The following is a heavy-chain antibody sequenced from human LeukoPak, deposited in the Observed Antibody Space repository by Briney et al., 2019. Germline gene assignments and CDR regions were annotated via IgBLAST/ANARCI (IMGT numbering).Heavy chain of an antibody. CDR1: GFTFNNYA. CDR2: ISYDGSNK. CDR3: ARAIAQYSYCSSADCYTGLFDP. D-gene: IGHD2-2*02. J-gene: IGHJ5*02. Sequence: PGGSLRLSCAASGFTFNNYAIHRVRQAPGKGLEWVALISYDGSNKYYADSVKGRFTISRDNSKNTLYLQMNSLRAEDTAVYYCARAIAQYSYCSSADCYTGLFDPWGQGTLVTVSS. V-gene: IGHV3-30*04.